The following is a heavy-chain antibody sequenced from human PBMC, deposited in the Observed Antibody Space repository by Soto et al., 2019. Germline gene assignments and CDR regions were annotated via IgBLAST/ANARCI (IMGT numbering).Heavy chain of an antibody. CDR2: IYPGDHET. Sequence: PGESLKISGHCSGYTFSNFWICWVRQLPGKGLEWMGIIYPGDHETRYSPSFHGKVTISADKSINTAYLQWNSLEASDTAFYFCARSPRSSPYFDYWGQGALVTVSS. CDR3: ARSPRSSPYFDY. CDR1: GYTFSNFW. D-gene: IGHD6-13*01. V-gene: IGHV5-51*01. J-gene: IGHJ4*02.